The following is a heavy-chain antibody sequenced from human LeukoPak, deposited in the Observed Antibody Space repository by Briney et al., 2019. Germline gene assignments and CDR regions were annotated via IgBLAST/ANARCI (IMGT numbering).Heavy chain of an antibody. Sequence: SETLSLTCALSGGSISRRNWWSWFRQPPGKELEWIGSFYYCGSINYNPSLKRRVTISVDTSKNEFSPKLSSVTAADTAVYYCARDGYNFVGVRDAFDIWGQGTMVTVSS. V-gene: IGHV4-4*02. CDR1: GGSISRRNW. CDR2: FYYCGSI. D-gene: IGHD5-24*01. J-gene: IGHJ3*02. CDR3: ARDGYNFVGVRDAFDI.